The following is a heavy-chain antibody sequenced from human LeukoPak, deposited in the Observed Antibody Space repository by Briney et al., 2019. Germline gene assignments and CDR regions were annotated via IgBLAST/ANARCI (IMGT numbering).Heavy chain of an antibody. CDR3: AGLSSVAARPVWVDP. V-gene: IGHV1-2*02. D-gene: IGHD6-6*01. CDR1: RYTFTDYY. CDR2: IDPKSGGT. J-gene: IGHJ5*02. Sequence: ASVKVSCKASRYTFTDYYIHWVRQAPGQGLEWMGWIDPKSGGTNYAQKFQGRVTMTRDTSISTAYMEVSSLRSDDTAIYYCAGLSSVAARPVWVDPWGQGTLVSVSS.